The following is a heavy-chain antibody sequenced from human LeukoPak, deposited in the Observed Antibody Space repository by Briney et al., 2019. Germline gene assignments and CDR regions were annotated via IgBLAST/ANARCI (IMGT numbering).Heavy chain of an antibody. CDR2: IYYSGST. CDR3: ARGSSWLDY. J-gene: IGHJ5*01. D-gene: IGHD6-13*01. CDR1: GGSISSYY. V-gene: IGHV4-59*01. Sequence: SESLSLTCTVSGGSISSYYWSWIRQPPGKGLEWIGYIYYSGSTNYNPSLKSRVTISVDTNQFSLKLSSVTAADTAVYYCARGSSWLDYWGQGNLVTVSS.